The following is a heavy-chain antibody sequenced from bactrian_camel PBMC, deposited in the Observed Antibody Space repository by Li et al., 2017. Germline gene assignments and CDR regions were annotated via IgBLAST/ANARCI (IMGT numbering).Heavy chain of an antibody. CDR1: KNNISAYC. CDR2: IDGYDST. CDR3: AADRWIGDPMSARDFAY. V-gene: IGHV3S53*01. Sequence: HVQLVESGGGSVQAGGSLRPACAASKNNISAYCMAWFRQAPGKEREGVAGIDGYDSTTYADSVKGRFTISQDNAKNTLYLQMNSLEVEDTAMYYCAADRWIGDPMSARDFAYWGQGTQVTVS. J-gene: IGHJ6*01. D-gene: IGHD5*01.